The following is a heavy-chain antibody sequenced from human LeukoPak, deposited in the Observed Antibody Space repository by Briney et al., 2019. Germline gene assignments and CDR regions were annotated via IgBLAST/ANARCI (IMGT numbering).Heavy chain of an antibody. CDR3: ARGPYDSSGYPLPFDY. V-gene: IGHV4-61*03. CDR1: GGSISSGGYY. CDR2: ISNSGNT. D-gene: IGHD3-22*01. Sequence: PSQTLSLTCTVSGGSISSGGYYWSWIRQPPGKGLEWIGYISNSGNTNYNTSLKSRVTISVDTSKNHFSLKLTSVTTADTAVYYCARGPYDSSGYPLPFDYWGQGTLVTVSS. J-gene: IGHJ4*02.